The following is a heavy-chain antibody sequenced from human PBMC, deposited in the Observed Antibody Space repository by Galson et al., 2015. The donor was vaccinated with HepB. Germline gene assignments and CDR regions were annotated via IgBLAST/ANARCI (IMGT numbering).Heavy chain of an antibody. J-gene: IGHJ6*03. CDR3: ERHSKYSSSWYGVWYYYMDV. Sequence: SVKVSCKASGYTFTSYDINWVRQATGQGLEWMGWMSPNSGNTGYAQKFQGRVTMTRNTSISTAYMELSSLRSEDTAVYYCERHSKYSSSWYGVWYYYMDVWGKGTTVTVSS. V-gene: IGHV1-8*01. CDR2: MSPNSGNT. CDR1: GYTFTSYD. D-gene: IGHD6-13*01.